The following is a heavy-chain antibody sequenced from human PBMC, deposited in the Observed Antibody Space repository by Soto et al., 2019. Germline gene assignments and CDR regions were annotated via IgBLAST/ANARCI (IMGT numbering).Heavy chain of an antibody. V-gene: IGHV3-30*04. D-gene: IGHD3-10*01. CDR2: MSYDGMTK. CDR3: AKAPRREGSFDP. CDR1: GITFRGYA. J-gene: IGHJ5*02. Sequence: QVQLVESGGGVVQPGRSLRLSCEASGITFRGYAMHWVRQAPGQGLEWVAVMSYDGMTKKYADSVKGRLTISRDDSKNTLYLQMNSLRLDDTAVYYCAKAPRREGSFDPWGQGTLVTVSS.